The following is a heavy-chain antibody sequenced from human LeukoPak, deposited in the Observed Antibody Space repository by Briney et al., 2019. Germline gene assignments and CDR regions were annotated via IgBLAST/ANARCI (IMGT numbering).Heavy chain of an antibody. CDR2: INHSGST. CDR1: GGSFSGYY. Sequence: SETLSLTCAVYGGSFSGYYWSWIRQPPGKGLEWIWEINHSGSTNYNPSLKSRVTISVDTSKNQFSLKLSSVTAADTAVYYCATRGRGYSGYGRLYYFDYWGQGTLVTVSS. J-gene: IGHJ4*02. CDR3: ATRGRGYSGYGRLYYFDY. D-gene: IGHD5-12*01. V-gene: IGHV4-34*01.